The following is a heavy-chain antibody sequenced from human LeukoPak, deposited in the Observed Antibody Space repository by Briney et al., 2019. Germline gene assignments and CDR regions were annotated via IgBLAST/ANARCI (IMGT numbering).Heavy chain of an antibody. CDR2: IYYSGST. Sequence: SETVSLTCTVSGGSISSSSYYWGWIRQPPGKGLEWIGSIYYSGSTYYNPSLKSRVTISVDTSKNQFSLKLSSVTAADTAVYCCARQSTYSNYRFDPWGQGTLVTVSS. J-gene: IGHJ5*02. D-gene: IGHD4-11*01. CDR3: ARQSTYSNYRFDP. CDR1: GGSISSSSYY. V-gene: IGHV4-39*01.